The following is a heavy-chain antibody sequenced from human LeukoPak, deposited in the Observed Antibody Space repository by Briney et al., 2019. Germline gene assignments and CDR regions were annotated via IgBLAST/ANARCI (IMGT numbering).Heavy chain of an antibody. D-gene: IGHD2-8*01. CDR3: ARESLAGVKYYYGMDV. J-gene: IGHJ6*02. CDR1: GYTFTSYG. V-gene: IGHV1-18*01. CDR2: ISAYNGNT. Sequence: VASVKVSCKASGYTFTSYGISWVRQAPGQGLEWMGWISAYNGNTNYAQKLQGRVTMTTDTSTSTAYMELRSLRSNDTAVYYCARESLAGVKYYYGMDVWGQGTTVTVSS.